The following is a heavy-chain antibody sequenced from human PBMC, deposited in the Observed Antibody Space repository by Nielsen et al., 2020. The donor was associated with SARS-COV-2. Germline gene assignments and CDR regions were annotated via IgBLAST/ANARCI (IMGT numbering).Heavy chain of an antibody. D-gene: IGHD2-15*01. J-gene: IGHJ5*01. CDR2: IYHGGST. Sequence: SETLSLTCTVSGGSISSHNWWSWVRQPPGQGLEWIGQIYHGGSTNYSPSLKSRVTMSVDKSNNQFSLKLTSVTAADTAVYYCARLSGYCDTSNCFAGDSWGHGTSVTVPS. CDR1: GGSISSHNW. CDR3: ARLSGYCDTSNCFAGDS. V-gene: IGHV4-4*02.